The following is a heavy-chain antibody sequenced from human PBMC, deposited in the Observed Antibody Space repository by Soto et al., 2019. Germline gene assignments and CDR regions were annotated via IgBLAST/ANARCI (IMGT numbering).Heavy chain of an antibody. J-gene: IGHJ4*02. V-gene: IGHV4-31*03. Sequence: QVQLQESGPGLVKPSQTLSLTCTVSGGSISSGGYYWSWIRQHPGKGLEWIGYIYYSGSTYYNPSLKSRVTRSVDTSKNQCSLKLSSVTAADTAVYYCARGGYCTNGVCYPFDYWGQGTLVTVSS. CDR1: GGSISSGGYY. CDR2: IYYSGST. CDR3: ARGGYCTNGVCYPFDY. D-gene: IGHD2-8*01.